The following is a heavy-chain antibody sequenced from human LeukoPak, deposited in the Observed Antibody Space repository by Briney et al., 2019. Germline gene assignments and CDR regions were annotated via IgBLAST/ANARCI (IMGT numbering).Heavy chain of an antibody. Sequence: PGGSLRLSCAASGFTFNNYAMSWVRQAPGKGLEWVSAISGSDGSTYYADSVKGRFTISRDNSENTLYLQMNSLRAEDTAVYYCAKEWLGSSGWSSNFDYWGQGTLVTVSS. V-gene: IGHV3-23*01. J-gene: IGHJ4*02. CDR3: AKEWLGSSGWSSNFDY. CDR2: ISGSDGST. CDR1: GFTFNNYA. D-gene: IGHD6-19*01.